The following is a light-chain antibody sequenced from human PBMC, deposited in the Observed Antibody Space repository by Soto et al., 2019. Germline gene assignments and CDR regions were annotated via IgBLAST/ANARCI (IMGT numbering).Light chain of an antibody. CDR2: GAS. CDR1: QIVSTSY. V-gene: IGKV3-20*01. Sequence: EIVLTQSPGTLSLSPGERATLSCRASQIVSTSYLAWYQLQPGRAPRLLIYGASSRATGIPDRFSGSGSGTDFTLTISRLDPEDFAVYYCQHYDSSPITFGQGTRLEIK. J-gene: IGKJ5*01. CDR3: QHYDSSPIT.